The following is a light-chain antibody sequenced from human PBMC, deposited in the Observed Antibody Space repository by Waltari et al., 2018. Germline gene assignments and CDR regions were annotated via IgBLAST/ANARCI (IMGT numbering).Light chain of an antibody. CDR3: QQYNTYSS. J-gene: IGKJ2*01. V-gene: IGKV1-5*03. CDR1: QSISNY. Sequence: DIQITQSPSSLSASVGDRVTITCRASQSISNYLAWYQQKPGKAPILLIYKASILKSGVSSRFSGSGSGTQFTLTISSLQPGDFATYYCQQYNTYSSFGQGTKLEIK. CDR2: KAS.